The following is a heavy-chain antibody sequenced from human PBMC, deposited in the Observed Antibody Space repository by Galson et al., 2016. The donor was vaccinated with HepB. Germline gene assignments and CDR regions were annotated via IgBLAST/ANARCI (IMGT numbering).Heavy chain of an antibody. CDR3: ARDRVWLGELPQF. Sequence: SVKVSCKASGYSFTSYGITWVRQAPGQGLEWMGWISVLNGVTKYAQSLQGRVTMTTDSTSTAYMELRGLRSDDTAVYYCARDRVWLGELPQFWGQGTLVTVSS. CDR1: GYSFTSYG. D-gene: IGHD3-10*01. CDR2: ISVLNGVT. J-gene: IGHJ4*02. V-gene: IGHV1-18*01.